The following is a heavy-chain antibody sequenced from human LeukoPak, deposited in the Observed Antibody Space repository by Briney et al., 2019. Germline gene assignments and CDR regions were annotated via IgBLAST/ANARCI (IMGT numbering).Heavy chain of an antibody. CDR3: ARGEYYPSVLDL. V-gene: IGHV1-2*02. Sequence: ASVKVSCKASGYTFISYGISWVRQAPGQGLEWMGWINPNSGGTNYAQKFQGRVTMTRDTSISTAYMELSRLRSDDTAVYYCARGEYYPSVLDLWGQGTMVTVSS. CDR2: INPNSGGT. J-gene: IGHJ3*01. D-gene: IGHD3-10*01. CDR1: GYTFISYG.